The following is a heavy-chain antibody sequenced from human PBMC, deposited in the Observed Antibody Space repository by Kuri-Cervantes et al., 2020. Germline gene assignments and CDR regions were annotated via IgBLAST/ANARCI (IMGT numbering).Heavy chain of an antibody. Sequence: ASVKVSCKASGYTFTSYYMHWVRQAPGQGLEWMGIINPSGGSTSYAQKFQGRVTMTRDTSTSTVYMELSSLRSEDTAVYYCARENRGQLWYHGPAGGMDVWGQGTTVTVSS. CDR2: INPSGGST. D-gene: IGHD5-18*01. V-gene: IGHV1-46*01. J-gene: IGHJ6*02. CDR1: GYTFTSYY. CDR3: ARENRGQLWYHGPAGGMDV.